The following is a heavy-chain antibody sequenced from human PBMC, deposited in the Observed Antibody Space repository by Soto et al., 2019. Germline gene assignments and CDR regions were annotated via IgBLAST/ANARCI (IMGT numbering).Heavy chain of an antibody. CDR3: ARGTSGYLPHYYGMDV. CDR2: IIPIFGTA. D-gene: IGHD5-12*01. V-gene: IGHV1-69*13. CDR1: GGTFSSYA. Sequence: GASVKVSCKASGGTFSSYAISWVRQAPGQGLEWMGGIIPIFGTANYAQKFQGRVTITADESTSTAYMELSSLRSEDTAVYYCARGTSGYLPHYYGMDVWGQGTTVTVSS. J-gene: IGHJ6*02.